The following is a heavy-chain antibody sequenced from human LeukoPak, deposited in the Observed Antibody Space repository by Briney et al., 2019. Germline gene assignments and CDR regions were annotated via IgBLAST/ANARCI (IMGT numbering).Heavy chain of an antibody. CDR1: GGSISSYY. D-gene: IGHD1-26*01. Sequence: PSETLSLTCTVSGGSISSYYWSWIRQPPGKGLERIGYIYYSGNTNYNPSLKSRVTISVDTSKNQFSLKLSSVTAADTAVYYCARGGSYLGHCDYWGQGTLVTVSS. J-gene: IGHJ4*02. V-gene: IGHV4-59*01. CDR3: ARGGSYLGHCDY. CDR2: IYYSGNT.